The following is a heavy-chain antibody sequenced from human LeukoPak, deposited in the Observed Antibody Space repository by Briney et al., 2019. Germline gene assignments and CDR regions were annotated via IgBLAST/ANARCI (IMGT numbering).Heavy chain of an antibody. D-gene: IGHD5-24*01. CDR1: GGSISSSSYY. CDR2: IYYSGST. Sequence: PSVTLSLTCTVSGGSISSSSYYWGWIRQPPGKGLEWIGSIYYSGSTYYNPSLKSRVTISVDTSKNQFSLKLSSVTAADTAVYYCGRDGYNWDAFDIWGQGTMVTVSS. CDR3: GRDGYNWDAFDI. J-gene: IGHJ3*02. V-gene: IGHV4-39*01.